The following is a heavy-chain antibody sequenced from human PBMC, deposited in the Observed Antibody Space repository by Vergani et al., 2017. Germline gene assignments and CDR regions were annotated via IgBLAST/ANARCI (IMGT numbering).Heavy chain of an antibody. CDR1: GGSISSYY. J-gene: IGHJ6*02. CDR3: ARHQGYCSGGSCYSYYYYGMDV. CDR2: IYYSGST. Sequence: QVQLQESGPGLVKPSETLSLTCTVSGGSISSYYWSWIRQPPGKGLEWIGYIYYSGSTNYNPSLKSRVTISVDTSKNQFSLKLSSVTAADTAVYYCARHQGYCSGGSCYSYYYYGMDVWGQGTTVTVSS. D-gene: IGHD2-15*01. V-gene: IGHV4-59*01.